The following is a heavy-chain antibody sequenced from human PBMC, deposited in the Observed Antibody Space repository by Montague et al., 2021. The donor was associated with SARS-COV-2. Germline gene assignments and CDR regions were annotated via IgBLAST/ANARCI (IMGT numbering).Heavy chain of an antibody. CDR2: IYYSGST. D-gene: IGHD6-13*01. V-gene: IGHV4-39*07. CDR3: ARVGRQQLVRLSGMDV. Sequence: SETLSLTCTVSGGSISSSSYYWGWIRQPPGKGLEWIGSIYYSGSTYYNPSLKSRVTISVDTFKNQFSLKLSSVTAADTAVYHCARVGRQQLVRLSGMDVWGQGTTVTVSS. J-gene: IGHJ6*02. CDR1: GGSISSSSYY.